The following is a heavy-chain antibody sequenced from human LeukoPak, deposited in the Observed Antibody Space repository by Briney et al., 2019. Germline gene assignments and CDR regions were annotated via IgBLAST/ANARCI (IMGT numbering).Heavy chain of an antibody. CDR2: INHSDSP. Sequence: RPSETLSLTCAVYGGSFSGYYWSWIPQPPGKGLEWIGEINHSDSPNSNPSLKSHVTISVDTSKNQFSLKVSSVTAADTGVYFCARYCSSTSCYLHAFDIWGQGTMVTVSS. V-gene: IGHV4-34*01. J-gene: IGHJ3*02. CDR1: GGSFSGYY. D-gene: IGHD2-2*01. CDR3: ARYCSSTSCYLHAFDI.